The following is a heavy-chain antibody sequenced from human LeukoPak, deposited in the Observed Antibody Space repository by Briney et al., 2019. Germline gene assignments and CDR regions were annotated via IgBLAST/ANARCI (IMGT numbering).Heavy chain of an antibody. V-gene: IGHV3-7*01. CDR3: ARRPAAGNNWFDP. Sequence: PGGSLRLSCAASGFTFSSYWMSWVRQAPGKGLEWVANIKQDGSEKYYVDSVKGRFTISRDNAKNSLYLQMNSLRAEDTAVYYCARRPAAGNNWFDPWGQGTLVTVSS. J-gene: IGHJ5*02. CDR1: GFTFSSYW. D-gene: IGHD6-13*01. CDR2: IKQDGSEK.